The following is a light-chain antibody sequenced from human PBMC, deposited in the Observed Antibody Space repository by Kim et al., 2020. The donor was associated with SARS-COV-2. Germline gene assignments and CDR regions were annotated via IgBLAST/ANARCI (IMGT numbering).Light chain of an antibody. Sequence: ASVRDRVTITCQARQDISNYLNWYQQKPGKAPKLLISDASNFETGVPSRFSAGGSGTDFTFTIISLQPEDIATYYCQQYDILPFTFGPGTKVDIK. CDR1: QDISNY. V-gene: IGKV1-33*01. CDR2: DAS. J-gene: IGKJ3*01. CDR3: QQYDILPFT.